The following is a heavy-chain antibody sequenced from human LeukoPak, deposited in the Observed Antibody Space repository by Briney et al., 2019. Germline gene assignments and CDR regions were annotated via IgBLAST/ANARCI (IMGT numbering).Heavy chain of an antibody. D-gene: IGHD6-19*01. V-gene: IGHV1-69*04. CDR1: GGTFSSYA. CDR3: ARDVPGIAVAGSEGNWFDP. J-gene: IGHJ5*02. CDR2: IIPILGIA. Sequence: SVKVSCKASGGTFSSYAISWVRQAPGQGLEWMGRIIPILGIANYAQRFQGRVTITADKSTSTAYMELSSLRSEDTAVYYCARDVPGIAVAGSEGNWFDPWGQGTLVTVSS.